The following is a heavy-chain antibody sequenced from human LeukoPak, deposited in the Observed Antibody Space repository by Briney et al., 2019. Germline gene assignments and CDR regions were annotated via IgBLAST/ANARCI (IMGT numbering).Heavy chain of an antibody. V-gene: IGHV3-30*03. Sequence: GGSLRLSCAASGFTFSSYGMHWVRQAPGKGLEWVAVISYDGSNKYYADSVKGRFTISRDNPKNTLYLQMNSLRAEDTAVYYCARAPRSWGFDYWGQGTLVTVSS. CDR2: ISYDGSNK. D-gene: IGHD7-27*01. CDR3: ARAPRSWGFDY. CDR1: GFTFSSYG. J-gene: IGHJ4*02.